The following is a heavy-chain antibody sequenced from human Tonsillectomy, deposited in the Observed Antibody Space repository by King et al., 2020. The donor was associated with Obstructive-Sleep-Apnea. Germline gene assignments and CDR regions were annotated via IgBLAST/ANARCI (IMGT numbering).Heavy chain of an antibody. CDR3: ARSPSSTLARFDS. V-gene: IGHV4-39*07. CDR2: IYFDGST. D-gene: IGHD4-23*01. CDR1: GDSILSTSYY. J-gene: IGHJ4*02. Sequence: PLQESGPGRVKPSETLSLTCTVSGDSILSTSYYWGWIRQPPGKGLEWIGTIYFDGSTYYTSSLKSRVTISVDTSRNQFSLRLTSVTAADTAVYYCARSPSSTLARFDSWGQGTLVTVSS.